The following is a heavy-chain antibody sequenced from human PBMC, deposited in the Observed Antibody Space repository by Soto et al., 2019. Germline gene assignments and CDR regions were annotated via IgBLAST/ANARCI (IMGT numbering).Heavy chain of an antibody. CDR1: GGSISSYY. Sequence: SETLSLTCTVSGGSISSYYWSWIRQPPGKGLEWIGYIYYSGSTNYNPSLKSRVPISVDTSKNQFSLKLSSVTAADTAVYYCATRMVRGVTYDAFDIWGQGTMVTVSS. V-gene: IGHV4-59*01. D-gene: IGHD3-10*01. J-gene: IGHJ3*02. CDR2: IYYSGST. CDR3: ATRMVRGVTYDAFDI.